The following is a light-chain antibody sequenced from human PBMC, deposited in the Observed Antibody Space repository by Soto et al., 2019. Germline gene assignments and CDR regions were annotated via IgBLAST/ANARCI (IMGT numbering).Light chain of an antibody. J-gene: IGKJ4*01. Sequence: EIVLTQSPGTLSLSPGERATLSCRASQGVSSSYLAWYQQKPGQPPRLLIYGASSRPTGIPDMFSGSGSGTDFTLTITTLDPEDFAVYYCQHYRTSFGGVTKVEIK. CDR3: QHYRTS. CDR2: GAS. V-gene: IGKV3-20*01. CDR1: QGVSSSY.